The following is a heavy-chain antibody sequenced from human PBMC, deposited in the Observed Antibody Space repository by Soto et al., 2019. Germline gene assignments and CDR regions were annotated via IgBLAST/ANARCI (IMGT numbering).Heavy chain of an antibody. CDR2: INPIGGST. V-gene: IGHV1-46*01. J-gene: IGHJ6*01. D-gene: IGHD6-19*01. Sequence: ASVKVSCKASGYTFTSYYMHWVRQAPGQGLEWMGIINPIGGSTSYAQKFQGRVTITRDASTSTVYMELSSLRSEDTAVYYCARDRGGSGWYSIEYGMHVSGPETTATV. CDR3: ARDRGGSGWYSIEYGMHV. CDR1: GYTFTSYY.